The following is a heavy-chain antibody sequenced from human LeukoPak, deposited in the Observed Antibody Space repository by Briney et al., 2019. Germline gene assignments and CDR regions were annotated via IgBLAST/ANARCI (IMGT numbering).Heavy chain of an antibody. J-gene: IGHJ2*01. V-gene: IGHV3-21*01. CDR2: ISSSSSYI. CDR1: GFTFSSYS. D-gene: IGHD1-26*01. CDR3: ARTQGKRWDWYFDL. Sequence: PGGSLRLSCAASGFTFSSYSMNWVRQAPGKGLEWVSSISSSSSYIYYADSVKGRFTISRDNAKNSLYLQMNSLRAEDTAVYYCARTQGKRWDWYFDLWGRGTLVTVSS.